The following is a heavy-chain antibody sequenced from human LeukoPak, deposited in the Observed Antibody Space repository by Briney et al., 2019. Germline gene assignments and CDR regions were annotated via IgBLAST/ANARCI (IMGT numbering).Heavy chain of an antibody. CDR2: INHSGST. V-gene: IGHV4-34*01. Sequence: SETLSLTCAVYGGSFSGYYWSGIRQPPGKGREWIGEINHSGSTNYNPSLKSRVTISVDTSKNQFSLKLSSVTAADTAVYYCARSRRRDGYTPKNWFDPWGQGTLVTVSP. J-gene: IGHJ5*02. CDR3: ARSRRRDGYTPKNWFDP. D-gene: IGHD5-24*01. CDR1: GGSFSGYY.